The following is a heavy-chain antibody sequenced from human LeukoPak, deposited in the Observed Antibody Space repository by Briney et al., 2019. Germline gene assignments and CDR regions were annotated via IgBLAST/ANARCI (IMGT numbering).Heavy chain of an antibody. V-gene: IGHV1-18*01. CDR3: ARDPPSSGWLFDY. J-gene: IGHJ4*01. Sequence: ASVKVSCKASGYIFTNFGISWVRQAPRQGLEWLGWISPYNGNRNYAQKFQGRVTMTTDTSTTTAYMELRSLRSDDTAVYYCARDPPSSGWLFDYWGQGTLVTVSS. D-gene: IGHD6-19*01. CDR1: GYIFTNFG. CDR2: ISPYNGNR.